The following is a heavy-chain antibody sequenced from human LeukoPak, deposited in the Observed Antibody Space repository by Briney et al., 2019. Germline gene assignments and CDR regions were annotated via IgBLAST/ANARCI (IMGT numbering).Heavy chain of an antibody. CDR2: ISSSSSYI. CDR1: GFTFSRYS. J-gene: IGHJ4*02. Sequence: GGSLRLSCAASGFTFSRYSMNWVRQAPGKGLEWVSSISSSSSYIYYADSVKGRFTISRDNAKNSLYLQMNSLRAEDTAVYYCARDLSSSGWRRGFDYWGQGTLVTVSS. CDR3: ARDLSSSGWRRGFDY. D-gene: IGHD6-19*01. V-gene: IGHV3-21*01.